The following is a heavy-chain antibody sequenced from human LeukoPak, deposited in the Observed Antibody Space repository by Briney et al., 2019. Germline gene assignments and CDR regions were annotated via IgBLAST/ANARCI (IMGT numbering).Heavy chain of an antibody. J-gene: IGHJ5*02. D-gene: IGHD2-2*01. V-gene: IGHV4-59*01. CDR2: IDHSGST. CDR3: ARDVGYCSSTSCYPLNWFDP. CDR1: GGSFSSYY. Sequence: SETLSLTCTVSGGSFSSYYWTWIRQPPGKGLEWIGYIDHSGSTNYNPSLKSRVSISSDTSKNQFSLKLSSVTAADTAVYYCARDVGYCSSTSCYPLNWFDPWGQGTLVTVSS.